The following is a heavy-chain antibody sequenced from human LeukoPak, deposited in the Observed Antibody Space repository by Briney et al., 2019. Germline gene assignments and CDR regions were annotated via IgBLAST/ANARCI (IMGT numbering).Heavy chain of an antibody. CDR3: ARLGYCSSTSCYGNFDY. CDR2: ISAYNGNT. Sequence: ASVKVSCKASGYTFTSYGISWVRQAPGQGLEWMGWISAYNGNTNYAQKLQGRVTMTTDTSTSTAYMELRSLRSDDTAVYYCARLGYCSSTSCYGNFDYWGQGILVTVSS. J-gene: IGHJ4*02. V-gene: IGHV1-18*01. D-gene: IGHD2-2*01. CDR1: GYTFTSYG.